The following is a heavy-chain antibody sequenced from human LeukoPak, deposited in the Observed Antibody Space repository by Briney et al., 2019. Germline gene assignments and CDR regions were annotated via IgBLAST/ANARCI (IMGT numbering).Heavy chain of an antibody. V-gene: IGHV3-30*04. Sequence: GGSLRLSCAASGFTFSSYAMHWVRQAPGKGLEWVAVISYDGSNKYYADSVKGRFTISRDNSKNTLYLQMNSLRAEDTAVYYCAREGDYDILATYYYYYGMDVWGKGTTVTASS. CDR3: AREGDYDILATYYYYYGMDV. J-gene: IGHJ6*04. CDR2: ISYDGSNK. CDR1: GFTFSSYA. D-gene: IGHD3-9*01.